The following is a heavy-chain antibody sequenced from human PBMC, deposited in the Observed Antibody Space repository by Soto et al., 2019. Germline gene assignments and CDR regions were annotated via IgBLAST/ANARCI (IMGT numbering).Heavy chain of an antibody. V-gene: IGHV1-3*01. CDR2: INAGNGNT. CDR1: RGTFSSYA. Sequence: GASAKLSCKASRGTFSSYAMHWVRQAPGQRLEWMGWINAGNGNTKYSQKFQGRVTITRDTSASTAYMELSSLRSEDTAVYYCARVWADCSGGSCYPFLFDYWGQGTLVTVSS. CDR3: ARVWADCSGGSCYPFLFDY. D-gene: IGHD2-15*01. J-gene: IGHJ4*02.